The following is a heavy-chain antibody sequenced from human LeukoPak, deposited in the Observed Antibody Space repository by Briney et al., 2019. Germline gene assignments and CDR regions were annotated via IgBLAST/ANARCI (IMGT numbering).Heavy chain of an antibody. J-gene: IGHJ4*02. D-gene: IGHD3-22*01. Sequence: GGSLRLSCAASGFTFSSYGMHWVRQAPGKGLEWVAVIWYDGSNKYYSDSVKGRFTISRDNSKNTLYLQMNSLRAEDTAVYYCARDGLDYYDSSGYVDYWGQGTLVTVSS. CDR1: GFTFSSYG. CDR3: ARDGLDYYDSSGYVDY. V-gene: IGHV3-33*01. CDR2: IWYDGSNK.